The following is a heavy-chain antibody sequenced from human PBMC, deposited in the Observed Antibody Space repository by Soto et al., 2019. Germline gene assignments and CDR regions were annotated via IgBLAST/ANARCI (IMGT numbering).Heavy chain of an antibody. CDR3: ARELTMIVDN. J-gene: IGHJ4*02. CDR1: GYTFTSYD. V-gene: IGHV1-8*01. CDR2: MNPNSGNT. Sequence: QVQLVQSGAEVKKPGASVKVSCKASGYTFTSYDINWVRQATGQGLEWMGWMNPNSGNTGYAQKLQGKVTMTRTTTIRTAYMKLSTLRSEYTAVYYCARELTMIVDNCGQGTLVTVSS. D-gene: IGHD3-22*01.